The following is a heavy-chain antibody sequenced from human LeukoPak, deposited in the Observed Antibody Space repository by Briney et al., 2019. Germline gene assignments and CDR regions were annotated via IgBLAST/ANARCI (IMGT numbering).Heavy chain of an antibody. D-gene: IGHD6-19*01. Sequence: PSETLSFTCAVYGVSFSGYYWSWIRQPPRKGLEWIGKINHSGSTNYNPSLKSRVTISVDTSKNQFSLKLSSVTAADTAVYYCAREREAVAGSPDAFDIWGQGTMVTVSS. CDR1: GVSFSGYY. V-gene: IGHV4-34*01. CDR3: AREREAVAGSPDAFDI. CDR2: INHSGST. J-gene: IGHJ3*02.